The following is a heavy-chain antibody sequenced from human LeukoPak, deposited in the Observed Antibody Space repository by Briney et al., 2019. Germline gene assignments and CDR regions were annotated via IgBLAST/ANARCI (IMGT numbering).Heavy chain of an antibody. V-gene: IGHV4-4*09. J-gene: IGHJ4*02. D-gene: IGHD2-8*01. CDR2: IYTSGST. Sequence: PGGSLRLSCAASGFTFSDYYMSWIRQPPGKGLEWIGYIYTSGSTNYNPSLKSRVTISVDMSKNQFSLKLSSVTAADTAVYYCARLNGASYFDYWGQGTLVTVSS. CDR1: GFTFSDYY. CDR3: ARLNGASYFDY.